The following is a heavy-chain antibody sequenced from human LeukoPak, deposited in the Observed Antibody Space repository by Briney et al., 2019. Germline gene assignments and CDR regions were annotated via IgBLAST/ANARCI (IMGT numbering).Heavy chain of an antibody. CDR3: ARGSRGNYYDY. CDR1: GYTFTRYY. J-gene: IGHJ4*02. D-gene: IGHD2-15*01. Sequence: ASVTVSCKATGYTFTRYYMHWLRQAPGQGLEWMGWINPYSGGTNYAQKFQGRVTMTRDKYISTAYMELSRMRSDDTAVDYCARGSRGNYYDYWGQGTLVTVSS. CDR2: INPYSGGT. V-gene: IGHV1-2*02.